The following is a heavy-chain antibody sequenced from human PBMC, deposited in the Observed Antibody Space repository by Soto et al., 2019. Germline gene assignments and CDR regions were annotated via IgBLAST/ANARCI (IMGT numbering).Heavy chain of an antibody. D-gene: IGHD1-7*01. CDR1: GYTFTSYA. CDR3: ARDSLTGTTWFDL. CDR2: INAGNGNT. J-gene: IGHJ5*02. V-gene: IGHV1-3*01. Sequence: ASVKVSCKASGYTFTSYAMHWVRQAPGQRLEWMGWINAGNGNTKYSQKFQGRVTITRDTSASTAYMELSSLRSEDTAVYYCARDSLTGTTWFDLWGQGALVTVSS.